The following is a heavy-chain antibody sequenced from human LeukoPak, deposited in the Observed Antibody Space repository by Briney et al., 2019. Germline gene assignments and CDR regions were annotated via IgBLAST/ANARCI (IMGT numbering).Heavy chain of an antibody. V-gene: IGHV4-59*11. Sequence: PSEALSLTCTVSGGSISSHYWSWIRQPPGKGLEWIGYIYYSGSTNYNPSLKSRVTISVDTSKNQFSLKLSSVTAADTAVYYCARVFVVVPAAMEPQLTESYWYFDLWGRGTLVTVSS. CDR1: GGSISSHY. D-gene: IGHD2-2*01. CDR2: IYYSGST. J-gene: IGHJ2*01. CDR3: ARVFVVVPAAMEPQLTESYWYFDL.